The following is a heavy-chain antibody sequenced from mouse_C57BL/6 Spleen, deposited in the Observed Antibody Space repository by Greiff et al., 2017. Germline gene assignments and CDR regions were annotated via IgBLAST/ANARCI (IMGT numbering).Heavy chain of an antibody. CDR1: GYTFTSYW. D-gene: IGHD2-5*01. J-gene: IGHJ2*01. CDR2: IHPNSGST. CDR3: ARRVYSNVLYFDY. Sequence: QVQLQQPGAELVKPGASVKLSCKASGYTFTSYWMHWVKQRPGQGLEWIGMIHPNSGSTNYNEKFKSKATLTVDKSSSTAYMQLSSLTSEDSAVYYCARRVYSNVLYFDYWGQGTTLTVSS. V-gene: IGHV1-64*01.